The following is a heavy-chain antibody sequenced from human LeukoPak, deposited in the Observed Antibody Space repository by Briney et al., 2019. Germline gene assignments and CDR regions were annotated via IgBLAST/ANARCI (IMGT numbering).Heavy chain of an antibody. V-gene: IGHV3-21*01. CDR3: ARADCSSSTCYLRRSWFDP. D-gene: IGHD2-2*01. Sequence: GGSLRLSCAASGFTLSNYDMNWVRQAPGQGLEWVSSISTSSRYIYYKDSVRGRFTISRDGAKNSLHLEMNSLRAEDTAVYYCARADCSSSTCYLRRSWFDPWGQGTLVTVSS. J-gene: IGHJ5*02. CDR1: GFTLSNYD. CDR2: ISTSSRYI.